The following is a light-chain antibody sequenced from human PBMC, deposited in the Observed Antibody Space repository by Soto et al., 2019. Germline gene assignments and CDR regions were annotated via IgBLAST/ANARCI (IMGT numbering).Light chain of an antibody. CDR2: DAS. CDR3: QQYNSYPYT. J-gene: IGKJ2*01. Sequence: DIQMTQSPSTLSASVGDSVTITCRPSQSISNWLAWYQQKPGKAPNLLIYDASSLESEVPSRFSGSKSGTEFTLTISSLQPDDFATYYCQQYNSYPYTFGQGTKLEIK. CDR1: QSISNW. V-gene: IGKV1-5*01.